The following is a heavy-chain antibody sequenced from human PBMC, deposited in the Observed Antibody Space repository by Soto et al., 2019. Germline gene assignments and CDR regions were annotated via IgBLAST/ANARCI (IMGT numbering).Heavy chain of an antibody. V-gene: IGHV3-48*01. CDR2: ISSSSSTI. CDR3: SRVYYDFWSGYYNYYYYMDV. Sequence: GSLRLSCAASGFTFSSYSMNWVRQAPGKGLEWVSYISSSSSTIYYADSVKGRFTISRDNAKNSLYLQMNSLRAEDSAVYYCSRVYYDFWSGYYNYYYYMDVWGKGTTVTVSS. CDR1: GFTFSSYS. J-gene: IGHJ6*03. D-gene: IGHD3-3*01.